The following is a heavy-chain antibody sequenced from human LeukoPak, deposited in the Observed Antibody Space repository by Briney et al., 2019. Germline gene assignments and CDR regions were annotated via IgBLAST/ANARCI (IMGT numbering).Heavy chain of an antibody. CDR1: GYTFTGYY. J-gene: IGHJ4*02. D-gene: IGHD1-26*01. V-gene: IGHV1-2*02. CDR3: ARDERGREERPLYY. CDR2: INPNSGGT. Sequence: GASVKVSCKASGYTFTGYYMHWVRQAPGQGLEWMGWINPNSGGTNYAQKFQGRVTMTRDTSISTAYMELSSLRSEDTAVYYCARDERGREERPLYYWGQGTLVTVSS.